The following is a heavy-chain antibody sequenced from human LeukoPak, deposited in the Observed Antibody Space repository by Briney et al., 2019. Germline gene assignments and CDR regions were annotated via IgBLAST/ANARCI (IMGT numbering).Heavy chain of an antibody. D-gene: IGHD3-22*01. V-gene: IGHV3-30*04. Sequence: GGSLRLSCAASGFTFSSYAMHWVRQAPGKGLEWVAVISYDGSNKYYADSVKGRFTISRDNSKSTLYLQMNSLRAEDTAVYYCATEYYYDSSGYYWGQGTLVTVSS. CDR3: ATEYYYDSSGYY. J-gene: IGHJ4*02. CDR2: ISYDGSNK. CDR1: GFTFSSYA.